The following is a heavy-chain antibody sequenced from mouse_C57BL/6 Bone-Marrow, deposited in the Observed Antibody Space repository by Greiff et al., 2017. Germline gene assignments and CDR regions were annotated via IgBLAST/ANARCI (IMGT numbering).Heavy chain of an antibody. D-gene: IGHD4-1*01. Sequence: VQLQQSGAELVRPGASVTLSCKASGYTFTDYEMHWVKQTPVHGLEWIGAIDPETGGTAYNEKFKGKAILTADKSSSTAYMELRSLTSEDSAVYCCTRRSGTWYFDVWGKGTTVTVSS. CDR1: GYTFTDYE. CDR2: IDPETGGT. J-gene: IGHJ1*03. V-gene: IGHV1-15*01. CDR3: TRRSGTWYFDV.